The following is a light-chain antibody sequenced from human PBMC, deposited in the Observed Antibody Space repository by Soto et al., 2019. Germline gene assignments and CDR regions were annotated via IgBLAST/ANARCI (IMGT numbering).Light chain of an antibody. CDR1: TGTVTSGHY. Sequence: QAVVTQESSLTVSPGGTVTLTCGSSTGTVTSGHYPYWFQQKPGQAPRALIFDTDNKYSWTPARFSGSLLGDRAALTLSSAQLEDEADYYCLLSYNDGRDVVFGGGTKLTVL. CDR2: DTD. V-gene: IGLV7-46*01. J-gene: IGLJ2*01. CDR3: LLSYNDGRDVV.